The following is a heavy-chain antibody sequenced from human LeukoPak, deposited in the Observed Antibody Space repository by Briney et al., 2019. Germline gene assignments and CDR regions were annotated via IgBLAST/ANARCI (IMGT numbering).Heavy chain of an antibody. CDR3: ARAGRGVIITEPFDY. J-gene: IGHJ4*02. CDR2: IYYSGST. Sequence: PSETLSLTCTVSGGSIGSYYWSWIRQPPGKGLEWIGYIYYSGSTNYNPSLKSRVTISVDTSKNQFSLKLSSVTAADTAVYYCARAGRGVIITEPFDYWGQGTLVTVSS. D-gene: IGHD3-10*01. V-gene: IGHV4-59*01. CDR1: GGSIGSYY.